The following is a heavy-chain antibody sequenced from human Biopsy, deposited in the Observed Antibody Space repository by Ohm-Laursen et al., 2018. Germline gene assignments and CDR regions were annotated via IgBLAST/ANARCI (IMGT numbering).Heavy chain of an antibody. D-gene: IGHD4-17*01. V-gene: IGHV4-4*07. J-gene: IGHJ4*02. CDR2: VYISGGT. CDR1: GGSINSHH. Sequence: SETLSLTCTVSGGSINSHHWSWIRQPAGKGLEWIGRVYISGGTTYNPSLKSRVTMSLDTSKNQFSLRLRSVTAADTAVYYCARDSPSYADYPFDYWGRGTLVTVSS. CDR3: ARDSPSYADYPFDY.